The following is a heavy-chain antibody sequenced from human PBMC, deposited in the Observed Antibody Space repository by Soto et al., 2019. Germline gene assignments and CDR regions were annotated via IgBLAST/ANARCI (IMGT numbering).Heavy chain of an antibody. V-gene: IGHV4-28*01. Sequence: PSETLSLTCAVSGYSISSSNWWGWIRQPPGKGLEWIGYIYYSGSTYYNPSLKSRVTMSVDTSKNQFSLKLSSVTAVDTAVYYCARSMVRGVIGWFDPWGQGTPVTVSA. CDR2: IYYSGST. D-gene: IGHD3-10*01. CDR3: ARSMVRGVIGWFDP. CDR1: GYSISSSNW. J-gene: IGHJ5*02.